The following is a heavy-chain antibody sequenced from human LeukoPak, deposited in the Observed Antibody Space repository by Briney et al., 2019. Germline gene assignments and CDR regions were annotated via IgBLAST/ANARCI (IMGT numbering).Heavy chain of an antibody. CDR2: ISSSGSTI. CDR1: GFTFSDYY. CDR3: TRDATDYYYYYMDV. D-gene: IGHD2-15*01. J-gene: IGHJ6*03. V-gene: IGHV3-11*04. Sequence: GGSLRLSCAASGFTFSDYYMRWIRQAPGKGLEWVSYISSSGSTIYYADSVKGRFTISRDNAKNSLYLQMNSLRAEDTAVYYCTRDATDYYYYYMDVWGKGTTVTVSS.